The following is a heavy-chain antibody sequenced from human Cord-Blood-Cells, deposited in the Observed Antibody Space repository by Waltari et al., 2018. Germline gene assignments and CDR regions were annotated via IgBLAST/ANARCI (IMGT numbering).Heavy chain of an antibody. V-gene: IGHV4-39*01. J-gene: IGHJ4*02. CDR1: GGSISSSSYY. Sequence: QLQLQESGPGLVKPSETLSLTCTVSGGSISSSSYYWGWIRQPPGKGLAWIGSIYYRGSTYYHPALKSRVTISVDTSKTQFSLKLSSVTAADTAVYYCARQVLPLFRGRRGYSGYDYDYWGQGTLVTVSS. D-gene: IGHD5-12*01. CDR2: IYYRGST. CDR3: ARQVLPLFRGRRGYSGYDYDY.